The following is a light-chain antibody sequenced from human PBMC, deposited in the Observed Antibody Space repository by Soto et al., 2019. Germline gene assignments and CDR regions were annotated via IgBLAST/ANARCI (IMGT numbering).Light chain of an antibody. CDR3: QSYDSSLRYV. CDR2: GNS. V-gene: IGLV1-40*01. J-gene: IGLJ1*01. Sequence: QSALTQPPSVSGAPGQRVTISCTGSSSNIGAGYDVHWYQQLPGTAPKLLIYGNSNRPSGVPDRFSGSKSGTSASLAITGLQAEDEADYYCQSYDSSLRYVFGTGTNVTVL. CDR1: SSNIGAGYD.